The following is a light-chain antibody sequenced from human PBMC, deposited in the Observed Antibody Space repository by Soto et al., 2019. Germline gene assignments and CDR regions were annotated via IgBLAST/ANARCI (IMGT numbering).Light chain of an antibody. CDR3: GSYTSSGNYV. CDR2: DVS. J-gene: IGLJ1*01. V-gene: IGLV2-14*03. Sequence: QSVLTQPASVSGSPGQSIAISCTGTSSDVGGYNYVSWYQHHPGKAPKLMIYDVSNRPSGVSDRFSGSKSGNTASLTISGLQAEDEADYYCGSYTSSGNYVFGTGTKVTVL. CDR1: SSDVGGYNY.